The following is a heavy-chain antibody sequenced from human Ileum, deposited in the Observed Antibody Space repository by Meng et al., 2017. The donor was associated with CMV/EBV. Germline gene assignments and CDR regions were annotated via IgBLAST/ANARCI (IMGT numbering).Heavy chain of an antibody. J-gene: IGHJ5*02. Sequence: GYTFTGYFMHWMRQAPGQGLEWMGWINPNSGGANYAQKFQGRVTMTRDTSISTAYMELSRLRSDDTAVYYCARGRVLRFLEWSWFDPWGQGTLVTVSS. CDR1: GYTFTGYF. CDR2: INPNSGGA. D-gene: IGHD3-3*01. CDR3: ARGRVLRFLEWSWFDP. V-gene: IGHV1-2*02.